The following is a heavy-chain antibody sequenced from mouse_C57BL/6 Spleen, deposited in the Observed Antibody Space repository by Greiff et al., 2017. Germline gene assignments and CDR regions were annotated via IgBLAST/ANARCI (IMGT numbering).Heavy chain of an antibody. Sequence: QVQLQQSGAELVKPGASVKMSCKASGYTFTSYWMTWVQQTPGQGLEWVGAIYPGSGSTNYNEKVKGKATLTVDTSSSTVYMQLSSLTSEDSAVYYCARPGTHAMDYWGQGTSVTVSS. CDR1: GYTFTSYW. V-gene: IGHV1-55*01. CDR2: IYPGSGST. CDR3: ARPGTHAMDY. D-gene: IGHD4-1*01. J-gene: IGHJ4*01.